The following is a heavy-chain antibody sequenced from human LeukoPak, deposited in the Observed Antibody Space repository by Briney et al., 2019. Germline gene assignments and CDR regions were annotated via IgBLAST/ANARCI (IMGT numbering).Heavy chain of an antibody. J-gene: IGHJ3*02. CDR2: INPNSGGT. CDR3: ARRRRPNDYGDPDAFDI. Sequence: GASVKVSCKASGYTFTGYYMHWVRQAPGQGLEWMGWINPNSGGTNYAQKFQGRVTMTRGTSISTAYMELSRLRSDDTAVYYCARRRRPNDYGDPDAFDIWGQGTMVTVSS. D-gene: IGHD4-17*01. V-gene: IGHV1-2*02. CDR1: GYTFTGYY.